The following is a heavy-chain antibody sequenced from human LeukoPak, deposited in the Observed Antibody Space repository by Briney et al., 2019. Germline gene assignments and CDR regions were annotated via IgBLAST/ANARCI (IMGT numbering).Heavy chain of an antibody. CDR2: ISSSSSYI. CDR3: ARAVGGSGSYYLDV. CDR1: GFTFSSYS. V-gene: IGHV3-21*01. Sequence: PGGSLRLSCAASGFTFSSYSMNWVRQAPGKGLEWVSSISSSSSYIYYADSVKGRFTISRDNAKNSLYLQMNSLRAEDTAVYYCARAVGGSGSYYLDVWGKGTTVTVSS. J-gene: IGHJ6*03. D-gene: IGHD3-10*01.